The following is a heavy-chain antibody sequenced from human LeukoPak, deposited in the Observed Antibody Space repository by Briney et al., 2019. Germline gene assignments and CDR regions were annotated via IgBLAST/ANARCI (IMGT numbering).Heavy chain of an antibody. V-gene: IGHV4-59*11. D-gene: IGHD6-6*01. CDR2: IYYSGST. CDR3: ARRIAARPTYYYMDV. Sequence: SETLSLTCTVSGGSISSHYWSWIRQPPGKGLEWIGYIYYSGSTNYNPSLKSRVTISVDTSKNQFSLKLSSVTAADTAVYYCARRIAARPTYYYMDVWGKGTTVTVSS. J-gene: IGHJ6*03. CDR1: GGSISSHY.